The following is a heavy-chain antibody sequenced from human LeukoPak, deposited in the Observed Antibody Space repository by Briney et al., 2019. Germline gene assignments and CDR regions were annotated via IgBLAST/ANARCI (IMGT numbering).Heavy chain of an antibody. CDR1: GGSTSSGDYY. V-gene: IGHV4-30-4*02. Sequence: SETLSLTCTVAGGSTSSGDYYWSWIRQPPGKGLEWIGYIYYSGSTYYNPSLKSRVTMSVDTSKNQFSLKLSSVTAADTAIYYCARENPSGYYNRPIDYWGQGTLVTVSS. CDR3: ARENPSGYYNRPIDY. J-gene: IGHJ4*02. CDR2: IYYSGST. D-gene: IGHD3-22*01.